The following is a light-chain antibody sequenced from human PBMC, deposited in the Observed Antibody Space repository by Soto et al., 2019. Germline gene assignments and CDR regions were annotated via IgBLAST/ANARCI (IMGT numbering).Light chain of an antibody. J-gene: IGLJ3*02. CDR2: SDD. Sequence: QSALTLPPSLSGTPGQRVTISCSGSNSNIGRYSVNWYQHFPGTAPKILIYSDDERPSGVPDRFSGSKSGTSASLAISGLQSEDEAEYYCAAWDDNLNGPLFGGGTKVTVL. CDR3: AAWDDNLNGPL. CDR1: NSNIGRYS. V-gene: IGLV1-44*01.